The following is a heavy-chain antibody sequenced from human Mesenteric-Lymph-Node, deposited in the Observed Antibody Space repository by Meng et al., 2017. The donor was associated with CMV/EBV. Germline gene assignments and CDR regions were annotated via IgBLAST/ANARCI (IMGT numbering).Heavy chain of an antibody. D-gene: IGHD3-10*01. J-gene: IGHJ4*02. CDR2: ISSYTGDI. CDR3: ARDPGMIRGAIIDY. CDR1: GYNCNIDG. Sequence: KDTGYNCNIDGMSWVRAAPGEGPGWMAWISSYTGDIYYAQKFQSRVTLTTDPPTSTAYMELRSLNSDDTAVYYCARDPGMIRGAIIDYWGQGTLVTVSS. V-gene: IGHV1-18*01.